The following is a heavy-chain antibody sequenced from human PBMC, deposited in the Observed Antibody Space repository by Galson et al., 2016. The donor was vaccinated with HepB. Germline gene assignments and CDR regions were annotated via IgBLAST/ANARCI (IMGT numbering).Heavy chain of an antibody. Sequence: SLRLSCAASGFTFNKYGMHWVRQAPDKGLEWVAVISYDGRNEYYGDSVKGRFTISRDNSKNTVYLQINSLRAEDTAVYYCARGIYDSTGYYADDWGQGTLVTVSS. CDR1: GFTFNKYG. J-gene: IGHJ4*02. D-gene: IGHD3-22*01. V-gene: IGHV3-30*03. CDR2: ISYDGRNE. CDR3: ARGIYDSTGYYADD.